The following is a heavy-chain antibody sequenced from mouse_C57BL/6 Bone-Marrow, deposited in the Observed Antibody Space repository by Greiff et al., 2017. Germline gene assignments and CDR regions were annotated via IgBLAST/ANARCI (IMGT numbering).Heavy chain of an antibody. V-gene: IGHV1-69*01. CDR1: GYTFTSYW. D-gene: IGHD2-3*01. Sequence: QVQLQQPGAELVMPGASVKLSCKASGYTFTSYWMHWVKQRPGQGLEWIGEIDPSDSYTNYNQKFKDKSTLTVDKSSSTAYMQLSSLTSEDSAVYYCARHRRWKDVWGTGATVTVSS. CDR3: ARHRRWKDV. J-gene: IGHJ1*03. CDR2: IDPSDSYT.